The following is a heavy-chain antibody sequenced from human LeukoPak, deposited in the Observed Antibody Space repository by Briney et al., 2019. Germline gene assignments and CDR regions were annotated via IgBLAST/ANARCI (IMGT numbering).Heavy chain of an antibody. J-gene: IGHJ6*03. D-gene: IGHD5-18*01. CDR1: GVTISGGSYY. CDR3: AREFGYSYGLYYYYYMDV. V-gene: IGHV4-61*02. Sequence: PSETLSLTCTVSGVTISGGSYYWIWLGPPAGKGLEWSGRIYTSGSTNYIPSHKSRVTISVDTSKDQFSLKLSSVTAADTAVYYCAREFGYSYGLYYYYYMDVWGKGTTVTVSS. CDR2: IYTSGST.